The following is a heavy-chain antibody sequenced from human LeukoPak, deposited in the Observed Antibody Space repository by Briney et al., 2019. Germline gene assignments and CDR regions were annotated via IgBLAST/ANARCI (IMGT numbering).Heavy chain of an antibody. D-gene: IGHD2/OR15-2a*01. Sequence: KPGGSLRLSCTTSGFTFTDALMSWVRPVPGKGMEWVARIKSKTDGETIQYAAPVQGRFTVSRDDSKDTLFLQMNSLTNEDTAVYYCARYNYSNSGFYDHWGQGTLVTVSP. J-gene: IGHJ4*02. CDR3: ARYNYSNSGFYDH. CDR2: IKSKTDGETI. CDR1: GFTFTDAL. V-gene: IGHV3-15*01.